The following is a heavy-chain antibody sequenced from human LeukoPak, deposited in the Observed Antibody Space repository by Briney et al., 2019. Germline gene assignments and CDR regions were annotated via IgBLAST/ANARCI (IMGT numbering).Heavy chain of an antibody. CDR3: AIIDLTNGFDY. V-gene: IGHV1-18*01. CDR1: GSTFATYG. J-gene: IGHJ4*02. D-gene: IGHD3-16*02. Sequence: ASVKVSCKGSGSTFATYGIDWLRQAPGQGLEWMGWISAYNGDTKYAQNLQDRLTVTTDTSTTTADVELRSLRSDDTAVYYCAIIDLTNGFDYWGQGTLVTVSS. CDR2: ISAYNGDT.